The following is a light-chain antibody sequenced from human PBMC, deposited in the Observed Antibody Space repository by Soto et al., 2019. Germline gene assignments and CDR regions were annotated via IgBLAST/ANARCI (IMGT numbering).Light chain of an antibody. V-gene: IGKV3-20*01. Sequence: EIVLTQSPGTLSLSPGDTATLSCRASQSVSNTYLAWYQQKPGRAPRLLIYGASSRATGFPDRFSGSGSGTEFTLTINSLQSEDFATYYCQQFRSFPITFGQGTRLEIK. J-gene: IGKJ5*01. CDR3: QQFRSFPIT. CDR2: GAS. CDR1: QSVSNTY.